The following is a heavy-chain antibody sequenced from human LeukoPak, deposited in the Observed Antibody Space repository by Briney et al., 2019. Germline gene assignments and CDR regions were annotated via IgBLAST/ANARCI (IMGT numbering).Heavy chain of an antibody. Sequence: PGGSLRLSCAASGFTFSSYAMSWVRQAPGKGLEWVSAISGSGGSTYYADSVKGRFTISRDNSKNTLYLQMNSLRAEDTALYYCARENSLPIAVAAYFDYWGQGTLVTVSS. D-gene: IGHD6-19*01. CDR2: ISGSGGST. V-gene: IGHV3-23*01. CDR3: ARENSLPIAVAAYFDY. J-gene: IGHJ4*02. CDR1: GFTFSSYA.